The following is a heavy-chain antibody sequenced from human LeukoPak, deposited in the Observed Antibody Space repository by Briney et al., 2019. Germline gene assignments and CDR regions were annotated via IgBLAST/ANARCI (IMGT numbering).Heavy chain of an antibody. CDR3: AREGGDAFDI. D-gene: IGHD3-16*01. V-gene: IGHV3-33*01. CDR2: IWYDGSNK. J-gene: IGHJ3*02. Sequence: GRSLRLSCAASGFTFSSYGMHWVRQAPGKGLEWVAVIWYDGSNKYYADSVKGRFTISRDNSKNTLYLQMNSLRAEDTAVYYCAREGGDAFDIWGQGTMDTVSS. CDR1: GFTFSSYG.